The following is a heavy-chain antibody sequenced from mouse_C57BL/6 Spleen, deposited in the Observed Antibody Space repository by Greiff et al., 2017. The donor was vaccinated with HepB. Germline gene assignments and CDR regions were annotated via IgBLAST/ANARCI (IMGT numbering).Heavy chain of an antibody. Sequence: VKLVESGPGLVAPSQSLSITCTVSGFSLTSYGVHWVRQPPGKGLEWLVVIWSDGSTTYNSALKSRLSISKDNSKSQVFLKMNSLQTDDTAMYYCARHRPLYYGSSYGAMDYWGQGTSVTVSS. CDR1: GFSLTSYG. J-gene: IGHJ4*01. V-gene: IGHV2-6-1*01. CDR2: IWSDGST. D-gene: IGHD1-1*01. CDR3: ARHRPLYYGSSYGAMDY.